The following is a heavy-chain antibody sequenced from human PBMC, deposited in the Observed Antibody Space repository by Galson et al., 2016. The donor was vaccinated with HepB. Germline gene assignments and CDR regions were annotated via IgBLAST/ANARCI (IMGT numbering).Heavy chain of an antibody. CDR3: ARTDSNFFDY. D-gene: IGHD4-11*01. CDR2: IDQDGNEE. J-gene: IGHJ4*02. V-gene: IGHV3-7*01. CDR1: GFTFSTYW. Sequence: SLRLSCAASGFTFSTYWMSWVRQAPGRGLEWVANIDQDGNEEYYVDSLKGRFTISRDNAKNSLYLQMNILRAEDTAVYYCARTDSNFFDYWGQGTLVTVSS.